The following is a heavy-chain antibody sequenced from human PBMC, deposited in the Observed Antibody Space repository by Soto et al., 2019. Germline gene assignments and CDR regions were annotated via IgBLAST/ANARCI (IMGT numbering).Heavy chain of an antibody. Sequence: SETLSLTCTVSGGSVSSYDWSWIRQPAGKGLEWIGRIYTSGSTNYNPSLKSRVTMSVDTSKNQFSLKLSSVTAADTAVYYCERDHRLDYYDSSGYLDYWGQGTLVTVSS. CDR1: GGSVSSYD. CDR2: IYTSGST. V-gene: IGHV4-4*07. D-gene: IGHD3-22*01. CDR3: ERDHRLDYYDSSGYLDY. J-gene: IGHJ4*02.